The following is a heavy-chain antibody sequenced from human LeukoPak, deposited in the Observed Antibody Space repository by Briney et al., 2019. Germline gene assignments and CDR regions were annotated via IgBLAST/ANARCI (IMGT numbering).Heavy chain of an antibody. J-gene: IGHJ4*02. CDR1: GGSFNTYS. CDR3: HLVRGGGYFDY. D-gene: IGHD3-10*01. CDR2: INHSGNT. Sequence: SETLSLTCAVYGGSFNTYSWTWIRQPPGKGLEWIGEINHSGNTNYNPSLKSRVTISVDTSKNQFSLNLTSVTAADTAVYYCHLVRGGGYFDYWGQGTLVTVSS. V-gene: IGHV4-34*01.